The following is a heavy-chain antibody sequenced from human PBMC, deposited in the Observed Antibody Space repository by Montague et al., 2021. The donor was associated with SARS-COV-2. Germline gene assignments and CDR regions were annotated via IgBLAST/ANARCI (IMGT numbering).Heavy chain of an antibody. Sequence: YSGITTYNPSLESRVTISVDTSKNPFSLRLSSVTAADTAVYYCARRICYANWGQGILVNVYS. J-gene: IGHJ4*02. CDR3: ARRICYAN. V-gene: IGHV4-59*01. D-gene: IGHD2/OR15-2a*01. CDR2: YSGIT.